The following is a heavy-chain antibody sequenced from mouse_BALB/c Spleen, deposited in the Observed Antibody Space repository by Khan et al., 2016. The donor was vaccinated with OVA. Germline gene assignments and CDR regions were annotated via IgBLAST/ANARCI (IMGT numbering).Heavy chain of an antibody. CDR1: GYSITSGYG. D-gene: IGHD1-2*01. J-gene: IGHJ2*01. V-gene: IGHV3-2*02. Sequence: EVQLQESGPGLVKPSQSLSLTCTVTGYSITSGYGWNWIRQFPGNKLEWMGYISYSGSTNYNPSLKSRLFITRDTSKNHFFLHVNSVTTEDTATYYWARTARIKYWGQGTTLTVSS. CDR2: ISYSGST. CDR3: ARTARIKY.